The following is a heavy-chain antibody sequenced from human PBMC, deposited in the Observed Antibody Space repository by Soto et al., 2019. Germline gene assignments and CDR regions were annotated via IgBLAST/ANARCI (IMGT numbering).Heavy chain of an antibody. CDR2: ISWNSGSI. V-gene: IGHV3-9*01. CDR3: AKEVFYDILTGYESSAFDI. CDR1: GFTFDDYA. J-gene: IGHJ3*02. D-gene: IGHD3-9*01. Sequence: VQLVESGGGLVQPGRSLRLSCAASGFTFDDYAMHWVRQAPGKGLEWVSGISWNSGSIGYADSVKGRFTISRDNAKNSLYLQMNSLRAEDTALYYCAKEVFYDILTGYESSAFDIWGQGTMVTVSS.